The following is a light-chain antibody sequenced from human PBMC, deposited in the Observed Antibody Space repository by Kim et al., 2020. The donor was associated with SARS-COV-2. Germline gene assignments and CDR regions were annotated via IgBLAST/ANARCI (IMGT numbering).Light chain of an antibody. V-gene: IGLV4-69*01. J-gene: IGLJ3*02. CDR2: LNSDGSH. CDR3: QTWGTGIRV. CDR1: GGHSSYD. Sequence: QPVLTQSPSASASLGASVRLTCTLSGGHSSYDIAWHQQQSEKGPRYLMKLNSDGSHKKGDGIPDRFSGSSSGAERYLTISSLQSEDEADYYCQTWGTGIRVFGGGTKLTVL.